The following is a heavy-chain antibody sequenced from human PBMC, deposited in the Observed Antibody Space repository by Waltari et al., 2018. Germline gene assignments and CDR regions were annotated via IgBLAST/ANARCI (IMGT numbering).Heavy chain of an antibody. CDR1: GYTFINYS. Sequence: QVQLVQSGAEVKKHGASVEVSCKASGYTFINYSMPWVRQAPGQSLEWMAWINTDNGNTYSSQKFQGRVTITRDTSASTVYIDLSSLRSEDTAVYYCAREKGSGYWNDYWGQGTLVTVSS. D-gene: IGHD3-22*01. J-gene: IGHJ4*02. V-gene: IGHV1-3*04. CDR3: AREKGSGYWNDY. CDR2: INTDNGNT.